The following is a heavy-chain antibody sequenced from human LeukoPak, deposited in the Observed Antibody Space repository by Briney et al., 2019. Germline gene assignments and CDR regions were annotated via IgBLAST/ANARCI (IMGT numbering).Heavy chain of an antibody. CDR2: IYYSGST. CDR1: GGSISSYY. J-gene: IGHJ5*02. CDR3: ARGPLCSGGSCYLGWFDP. V-gene: IGHV4-59*12. Sequence: PSETLSLTCTVSGGSISSYYWSWIRQPPGKGLEWIGYIYYSGSTNYNPSLKSRVTISVDTSKNQFSLKLSSVTAADTAVYYCARGPLCSGGSCYLGWFDPWGQGTLVTVSS. D-gene: IGHD2-15*01.